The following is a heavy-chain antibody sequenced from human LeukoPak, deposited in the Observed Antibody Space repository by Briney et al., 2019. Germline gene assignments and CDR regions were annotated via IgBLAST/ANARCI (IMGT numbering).Heavy chain of an antibody. CDR3: AREGIQLWLDLSY. Sequence: GASVKVSCKASGGTFSSYAISWVRQAPGQGLEWLGRIIPILGIPYYAQKFQGRVTITADKSTSTAYMELSSLRSDDTAVYYCAREGIQLWLDLSYWGQGTLVTVSS. CDR1: GGTFSSYA. V-gene: IGHV1-69*04. J-gene: IGHJ4*02. CDR2: IIPILGIP. D-gene: IGHD5-18*01.